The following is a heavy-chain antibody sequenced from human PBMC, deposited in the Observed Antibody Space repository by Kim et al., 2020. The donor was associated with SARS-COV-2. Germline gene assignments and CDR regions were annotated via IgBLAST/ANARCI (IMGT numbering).Heavy chain of an antibody. CDR2: IYYSGST. V-gene: IGHV4-39*01. CDR3: ARHPLIVGATFHFDY. CDR1: GGSISSSSYY. Sequence: SETLSLTCTVSGGSISSSSYYWGWIRQPPGKGLEWIGSIYYSGSTYYNPSLKSRVTISVDTSKNQFSLKLSSVTAADTAVYYCARHPLIVGATFHFDYWG. J-gene: IGHJ4*01. D-gene: IGHD1-26*01.